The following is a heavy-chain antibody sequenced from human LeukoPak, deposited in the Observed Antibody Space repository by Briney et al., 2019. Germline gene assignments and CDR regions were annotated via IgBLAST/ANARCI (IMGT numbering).Heavy chain of an antibody. D-gene: IGHD6-19*01. CDR3: AKDKKTTYSSGLMDV. Sequence: PGGSLRLSCAASGFTFSDYYMSWIRQAPGKGLEWDSYISSSGSTIYYADSVKGRFTISRDNSKNSLYLQMNSLRAEDTALYYCAKDKKTTYSSGLMDVWGQGTTVTVSS. J-gene: IGHJ6*02. V-gene: IGHV3-11*01. CDR2: ISSSGSTI. CDR1: GFTFSDYY.